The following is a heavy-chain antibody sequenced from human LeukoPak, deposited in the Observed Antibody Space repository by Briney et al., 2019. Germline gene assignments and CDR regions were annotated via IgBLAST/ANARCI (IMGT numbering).Heavy chain of an antibody. CDR1: GGSFSGYY. Sequence: PSETLSLTCAVYGGSFSGYYWSWIRQPPGKGLEWIGEINHSGSTNYNPSLKSRVTISVDTSKNQLSLKLSSVTAADTAVYYCARGRIVAVPAAIRGSGGMDVWGQGTTVTVSS. J-gene: IGHJ6*02. V-gene: IGHV4-34*01. CDR3: ARGRIVAVPAAIRGSGGMDV. CDR2: INHSGST. D-gene: IGHD2-2*01.